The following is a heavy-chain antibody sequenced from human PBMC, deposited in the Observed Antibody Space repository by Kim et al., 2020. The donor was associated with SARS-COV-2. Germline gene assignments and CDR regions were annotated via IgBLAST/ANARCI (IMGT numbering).Heavy chain of an antibody. D-gene: IGHD6-19*01. Sequence: SVKVSCKASGGTFSSYAISWVRQAPGQGLEWMGGIIPIFGTANYAQKFQGRVTITADESTSTAYMELSSLRSEDTAVYYCARGRLNSGWYEGIDYWGQGTLVTVSS. V-gene: IGHV1-69*13. J-gene: IGHJ4*02. CDR2: IIPIFGTA. CDR1: GGTFSSYA. CDR3: ARGRLNSGWYEGIDY.